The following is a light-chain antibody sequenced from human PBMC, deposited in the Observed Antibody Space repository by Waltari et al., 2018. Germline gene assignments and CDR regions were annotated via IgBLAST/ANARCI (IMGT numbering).Light chain of an antibody. Sequence: QSVLTQPPSASGTPGQRVTISCSGRSPNTGSNYVYWYQQLPGTAPKLLIYRNNQRPSGVPGRFSGSKSGTSASLAISGLRSEDEADYYCAAWDDSLSGVFGGGTKLTVL. V-gene: IGLV1-47*01. CDR1: SPNTGSNY. CDR2: RNN. J-gene: IGLJ2*01. CDR3: AAWDDSLSGV.